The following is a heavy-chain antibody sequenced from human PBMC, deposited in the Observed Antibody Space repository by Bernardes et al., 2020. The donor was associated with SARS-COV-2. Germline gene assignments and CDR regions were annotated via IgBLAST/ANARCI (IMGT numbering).Heavy chain of an antibody. Sequence: ASVKVSCKASGYTLSAYYMHWVRQAPGQGLEWMGWITPHSGGTTYAQKFQGRVTVTRDTSISTAYMELSRLTSDDTAVYYCARDLDRLYSGSRTDAFDIWGQGTMVTGSS. CDR1: GYTLSAYY. D-gene: IGHD1-26*01. CDR2: ITPHSGGT. CDR3: ARDLDRLYSGSRTDAFDI. J-gene: IGHJ3*02. V-gene: IGHV1-2*02.